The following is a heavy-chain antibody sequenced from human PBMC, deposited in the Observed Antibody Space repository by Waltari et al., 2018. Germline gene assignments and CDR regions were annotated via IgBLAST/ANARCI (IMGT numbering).Heavy chain of an antibody. CDR3: ARVVLKPKYYYDSSVHIRGYFDY. CDR1: GGSFSGYY. Sequence: QVQLQQWGAGLLKPSETLSLTCAVYGGSFSGYYWSWIRQPPGKGLEWIGEINHSGRTKYNQSLTSRVTRSVDTSKNQFSLKLSFVTAAETAVYYCARVVLKPKYYYDSSVHIRGYFDYWGQGTLVTVSS. D-gene: IGHD3-22*01. CDR2: INHSGRT. V-gene: IGHV4-34*01. J-gene: IGHJ4*02.